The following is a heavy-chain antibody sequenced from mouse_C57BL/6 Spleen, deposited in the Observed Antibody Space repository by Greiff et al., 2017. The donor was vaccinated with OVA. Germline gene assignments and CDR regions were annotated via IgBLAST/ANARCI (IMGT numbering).Heavy chain of an antibody. CDR3: AREAVVATDYFDY. CDR1: GYAFSSSW. J-gene: IGHJ2*01. Sequence: VQLQQSGPELVKPGASVKISCKASGYAFSSSWMNWVKQRPGNGLEWIGRIYPGDGDPNYNGKFKGKATLTADNSSSTAYRQLSSLPSEDSAVYFCAREAVVATDYFDYWGQGTTLTVSS. D-gene: IGHD1-1*01. V-gene: IGHV1-82*01. CDR2: IYPGDGDP.